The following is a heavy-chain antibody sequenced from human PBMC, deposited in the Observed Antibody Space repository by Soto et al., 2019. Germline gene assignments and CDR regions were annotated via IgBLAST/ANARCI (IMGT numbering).Heavy chain of an antibody. CDR3: ATDSNYDVSNSF. J-gene: IGHJ4*02. CDR2: ILPVSAPP. Sequence: ASVKVSCKASGGTLNNYAINWVRQAPGQGLEWMGGILPVSAPPDYAQKFQGRVSITADHSTSTVYMELSRLKSGDTAVYFCATDSNYDVSNSFWGQGTLVTVSS. D-gene: IGHD3-3*01. V-gene: IGHV1-69*13. CDR1: GGTLNNYA.